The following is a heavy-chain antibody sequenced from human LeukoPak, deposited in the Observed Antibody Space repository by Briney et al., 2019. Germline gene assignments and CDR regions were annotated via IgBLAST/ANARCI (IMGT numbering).Heavy chain of an antibody. CDR3: ARDGSYLWFGESEGPFDY. V-gene: IGHV3-7*01. CDR2: IKQDGSEK. D-gene: IGHD3-10*01. Sequence: GGSLRLSCAASGFTFSSYWMSWVRQAPGKGLEWVANIKQDGSEKYYVDSVKGRFTISRDNAKNSLYLQMNSLRAEDTAVYYCARDGSYLWFGESEGPFDYWGQGTLVTVSS. J-gene: IGHJ4*02. CDR1: GFTFSSYW.